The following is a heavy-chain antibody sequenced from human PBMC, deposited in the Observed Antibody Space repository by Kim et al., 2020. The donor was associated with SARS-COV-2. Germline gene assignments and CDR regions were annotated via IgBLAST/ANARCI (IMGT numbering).Heavy chain of an antibody. CDR3: AKHPRLAAGGTGNWFDP. D-gene: IGHD6-13*01. CDR1: GFTFSSYA. CDR2: ISGGGGST. J-gene: IGHJ5*02. Sequence: GGSLRLSCAASGFTFSSYAMSWVRQAPGKGLEWVSAISGGGGSTLYADSVKGRITISRDSSKNTLYLQMNSLRAEDTAIYYCAKHPRLAAGGTGNWFDPWGQGTLVTVSS. V-gene: IGHV3-23*01.